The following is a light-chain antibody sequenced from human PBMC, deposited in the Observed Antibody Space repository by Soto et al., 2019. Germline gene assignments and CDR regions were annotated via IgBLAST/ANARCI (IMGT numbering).Light chain of an antibody. CDR1: SSDAGAYDY. CDR2: EVS. V-gene: IGLV2-14*03. J-gene: IGLJ1*01. Sequence: QSVLTQPASVSGSPGQSITISCTGTSSDAGAYDYVSWYQQHPDKAPKLMIYEVSNRPSGVSNRFSGSKSVNTATLTISGLQADDEADYYCGSYTSSSTRVFGTGTKVTVL. CDR3: GSYTSSSTRV.